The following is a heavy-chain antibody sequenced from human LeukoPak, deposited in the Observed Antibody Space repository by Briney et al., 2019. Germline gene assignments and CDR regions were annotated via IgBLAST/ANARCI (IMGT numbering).Heavy chain of an antibody. V-gene: IGHV3-33*01. Sequence: GGSLRLSCAASGFTFSRYGMHWVRQAPGKGREGLAIIWYDGSEKYYGDSVKGRVTIARDSSKSTVYLQMNSLRVEDTAVYYCARGSGLVVRGDYFDYWGQGTLVTVSS. CDR3: ARGSGLVVRGDYFDY. J-gene: IGHJ4*02. D-gene: IGHD3-10*01. CDR1: GFTFSRYG. CDR2: IWYDGSEK.